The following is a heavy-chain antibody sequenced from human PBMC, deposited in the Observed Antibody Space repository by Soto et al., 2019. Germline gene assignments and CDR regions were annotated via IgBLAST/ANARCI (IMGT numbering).Heavy chain of an antibody. CDR2: ISGSGGST. V-gene: IGHV3-23*01. CDR1: GFTFSSYA. D-gene: IGHD3-10*01. J-gene: IGHJ6*02. Sequence: PGGSLRLSCAASGFTFSSYAMSWVRQAPGKGLEWVSAISGSGGSTYYADSVKGRFTISRDNSKNTLYLQMNSLRAEDTAVYYCAKVRPGTTYYYYYGMDVWGQGTTVTVSS. CDR3: AKVRPGTTYYYYYGMDV.